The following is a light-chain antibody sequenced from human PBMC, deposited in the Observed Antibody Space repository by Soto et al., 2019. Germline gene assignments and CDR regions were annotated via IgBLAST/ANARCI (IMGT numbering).Light chain of an antibody. CDR2: EVS. CDR1: SSDVGNYNY. J-gene: IGLJ1*01. V-gene: IGLV2-14*01. CDR3: SSYTTSSTLYV. Sequence: QSALTQPASVSGSPGQSITISCTGTSSDVGNYNYVSWYQQHPGKAPKLMIYEVSNRPSGVSNRFSGSKSGNTASLTISGLQAEDEAYYYCSSYTTSSTLYVFGTGTKVTGL.